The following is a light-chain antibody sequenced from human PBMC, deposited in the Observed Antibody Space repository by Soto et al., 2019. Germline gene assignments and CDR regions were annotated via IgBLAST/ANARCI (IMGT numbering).Light chain of an antibody. Sequence: IVMTQTPLSLSVTPGQPASISCKSSQSLLQSDGNTYLYWXXQKPGXXPXXLIYAVSNRFSGVPDRFRGSGSGTEFTLTISSLQSEDFAVYYCQQYNNRITFGQGTKVDIK. CDR1: QSLLQSDGNTY. V-gene: IGKV2D-29*01. J-gene: IGKJ1*01. CDR3: QQYNNRIT. CDR2: AVS.